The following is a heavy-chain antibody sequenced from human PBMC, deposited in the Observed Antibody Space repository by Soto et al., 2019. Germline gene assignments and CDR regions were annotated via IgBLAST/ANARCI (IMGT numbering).Heavy chain of an antibody. CDR2: ISSDGNTK. Sequence: QVQLVESGGDVVQPGRSLRLSCAASGFTFSSYAMQWVRQAPGKGLEWVGVISSDGNTKVYADSMKGRFTISRDNSKNTLYLQMNSLRPEDTAVYYCAKDGATAGTFDYWGQGTLVTVSS. V-gene: IGHV3-30*18. CDR1: GFTFSSYA. J-gene: IGHJ4*02. D-gene: IGHD6-13*01. CDR3: AKDGATAGTFDY.